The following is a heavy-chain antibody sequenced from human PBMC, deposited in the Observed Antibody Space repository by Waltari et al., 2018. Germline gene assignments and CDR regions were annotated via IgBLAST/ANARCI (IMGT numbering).Heavy chain of an antibody. CDR1: GGSFSGYY. V-gene: IGHV4-34*01. CDR3: ARRPRGYCSSTSCKGYWFDP. Sequence: QVQLQQWGAGLLKPSETLSLTCAVYGGSFSGYYWSWIRQPPGKGLAWIGEINHSGSTNYNQSLKSRVTISVDTSKNQFSLKLSSVTAADTAVYYCARRPRGYCSSTSCKGYWFDPWGQGTLVTVSS. J-gene: IGHJ5*02. CDR2: INHSGST. D-gene: IGHD2-2*03.